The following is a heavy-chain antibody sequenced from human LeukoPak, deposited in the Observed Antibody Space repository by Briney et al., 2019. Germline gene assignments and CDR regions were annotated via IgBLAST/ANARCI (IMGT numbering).Heavy chain of an antibody. J-gene: IGHJ4*02. CDR1: GFTFSSYG. Sequence: GGSLRLSCAASGFTFSSYGMHWVRQAPGKGLEWVAVIWYDGSNKYYADSVKGRFTISRDNSKNTLYLQMNSLRAEDTAVYYCAKSPIAVASFDYWGQGTLVTVSS. D-gene: IGHD6-19*01. CDR3: AKSPIAVASFDY. CDR2: IWYDGSNK. V-gene: IGHV3-33*06.